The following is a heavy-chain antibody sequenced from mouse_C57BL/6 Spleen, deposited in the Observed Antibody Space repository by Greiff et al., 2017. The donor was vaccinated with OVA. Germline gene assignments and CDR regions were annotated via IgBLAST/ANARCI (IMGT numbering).Heavy chain of an antibody. CDR1: GFSLSTSGMG. D-gene: IGHD2-14*01. CDR2: IYWDDDK. J-gene: IGHJ1*03. Sequence: QVTLKESGPGILQSSQTLSLTCSFSGFSLSTSGMGVSWIRQPSGKGLEWLAHIYWDDDKRYNPSLKSRLTISKDTSRNQVFLKITSVDTADTATYYCARSDRLYWYFDVWGTGTTVTVSS. V-gene: IGHV8-12*01. CDR3: ARSDRLYWYFDV.